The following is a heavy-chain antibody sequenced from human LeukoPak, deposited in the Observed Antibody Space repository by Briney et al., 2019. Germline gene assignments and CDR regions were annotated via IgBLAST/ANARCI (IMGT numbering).Heavy chain of an antibody. V-gene: IGHV3-23*01. Sequence: GGSLRLSCAASGFTFSNYVMSWVRQAPGKGLEWVSGISESGGITNYADSVEGRFTISRDNSKHTLYLQMNSLRADDTAVYYCANKPAGFDPWGQGTLVTVSS. J-gene: IGHJ5*02. CDR1: GFTFSNYV. D-gene: IGHD1-14*01. CDR3: ANKPAGFDP. CDR2: ISESGGIT.